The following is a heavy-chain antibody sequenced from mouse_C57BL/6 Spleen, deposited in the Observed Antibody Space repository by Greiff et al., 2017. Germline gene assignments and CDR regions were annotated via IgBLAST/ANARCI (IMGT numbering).Heavy chain of an antibody. D-gene: IGHD1-1*01. CDR1: GYTFTSYW. J-gene: IGHJ1*03. V-gene: IGHV1-64*01. Sequence: QVQLQQPGAELVKPGASVKLSCKASGYTFTSYWMHWVKQRPGQGLEWIGMIHPNSGSTNYNEKFKSKATLTVDKSSSTAYMQLSSLTSEDSAVYYCARIRLSYYGSSPYWYFDVWGTGTTVTVSS. CDR3: ARIRLSYYGSSPYWYFDV. CDR2: IHPNSGST.